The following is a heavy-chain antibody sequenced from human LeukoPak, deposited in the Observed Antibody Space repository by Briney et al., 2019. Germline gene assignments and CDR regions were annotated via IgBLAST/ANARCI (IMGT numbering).Heavy chain of an antibody. J-gene: IGHJ6*02. Sequence: PGGSLRLSCEASGFTFSDYYMSWIRQAPGKGLEWVSYISSSGDNTIHADSVKGRFTISRDNAKNSLYLQMNSLRAEDTAVYYCARGAGPAFMDVWGQGTTVSVSS. D-gene: IGHD3-3*02. CDR3: ARGAGPAFMDV. CDR2: ISSSGDNT. V-gene: IGHV3-11*06. CDR1: GFTFSDYY.